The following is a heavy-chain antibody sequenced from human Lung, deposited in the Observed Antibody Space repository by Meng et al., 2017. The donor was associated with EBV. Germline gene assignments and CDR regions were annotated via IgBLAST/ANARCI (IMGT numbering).Heavy chain of an antibody. D-gene: IGHD4-17*01. Sequence: EVQLVESGGVVVQPGGALRLSCVAAGFSFDNYAMHWVRQAPGRGLEWASLVNWDGGTTYYADSVRGRFTVSRDNSKSSLYMQMSSLTAEDTALYYCAKDTGVTTTRGPFDHWGQGTLVTVSS. V-gene: IGHV3-43D*03. CDR2: VNWDGGTT. CDR3: AKDTGVTTTRGPFDH. CDR1: GFSFDNYA. J-gene: IGHJ4*02.